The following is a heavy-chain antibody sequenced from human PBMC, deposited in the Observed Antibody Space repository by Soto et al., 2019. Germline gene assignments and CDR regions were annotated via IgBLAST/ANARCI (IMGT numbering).Heavy chain of an antibody. V-gene: IGHV3-11*01. Sequence: GGSLRLSCAASGFTFSDNYMSWIRQAPGKGLEWVSKISSRGSTIYYADSVKGRFTISRDNAKNSLYLEMNSLRVEDTAVYYCARDFYSSGWYDYYGMDVWGQGTTVTV. J-gene: IGHJ6*02. CDR3: ARDFYSSGWYDYYGMDV. CDR1: GFTFSDNY. CDR2: ISSRGSTI. D-gene: IGHD6-19*01.